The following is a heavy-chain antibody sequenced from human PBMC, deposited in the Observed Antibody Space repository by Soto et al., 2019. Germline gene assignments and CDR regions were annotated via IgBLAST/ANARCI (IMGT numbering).Heavy chain of an antibody. J-gene: IGHJ5*02. CDR3: ARGWGIAAPGPNWFDP. Sequence: ASVKVSCKASGYSLSGYYLHWVRQAPGQGPEWMGWINPNSGGTKYVQKFQGRVTMTRDTSIIKVYLDLSRRRSDDTAFYYCARGWGIAAPGPNWFDPWGQGTLVTVSS. CDR1: GYSLSGYY. V-gene: IGHV1-2*02. D-gene: IGHD6-13*01. CDR2: INPNSGGT.